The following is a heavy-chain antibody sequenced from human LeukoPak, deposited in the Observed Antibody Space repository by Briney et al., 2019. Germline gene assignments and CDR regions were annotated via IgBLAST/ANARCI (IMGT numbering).Heavy chain of an antibody. V-gene: IGHV3-11*01. CDR3: ASGGEPRWD. D-gene: IGHD1-26*01. CDR1: GFTFSDYY. J-gene: IGHJ4*02. Sequence: GGSLRLSCAASGFTFSDYYMSWIRQAPGKGLEWISYISGPGCTISYADSVKGRFTISRDNAKKSLYLQMNSLRAEDTAVYYCASGGEPRWDWGQGTLVTVSS. CDR2: ISGPGCTI.